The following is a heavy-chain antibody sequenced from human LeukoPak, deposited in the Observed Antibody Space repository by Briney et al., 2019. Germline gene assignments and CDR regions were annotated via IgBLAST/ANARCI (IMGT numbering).Heavy chain of an antibody. V-gene: IGHV4-59*01. CDR1: GGSFSGYY. J-gene: IGHJ6*02. CDR2: IYYSGST. Sequence: SETLSLTCAVYGGSFSGYYWSWIRQPPGKGLEWIGYIYYSGSTNYNPSLKSRVTISVDTSKNQFSLKLSSVTAADTAVYYCARTTENSSGYYWWKFNYYGMDVWGQGTTVTVSS. CDR3: ARTTENSSGYYWWKFNYYGMDV. D-gene: IGHD3-22*01.